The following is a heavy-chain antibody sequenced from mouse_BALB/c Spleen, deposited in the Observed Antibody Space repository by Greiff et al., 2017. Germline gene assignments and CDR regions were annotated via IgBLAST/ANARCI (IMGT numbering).Heavy chain of an antibody. Sequence: VQLVESGPGLVAPSQSLSITCTVSGFSLTSYGVHWVRQPPGKGLEWLGVIWAGGSTNYNSALMSRLSISKDNSKSQVFLKMNSLQTDDTAMYYCARDGDGNYLYYYAMDYWGQGTSVTVSS. V-gene: IGHV2-9*02. CDR3: ARDGDGNYLYYYAMDY. J-gene: IGHJ4*01. CDR2: IWAGGST. D-gene: IGHD2-1*01. CDR1: GFSLTSYG.